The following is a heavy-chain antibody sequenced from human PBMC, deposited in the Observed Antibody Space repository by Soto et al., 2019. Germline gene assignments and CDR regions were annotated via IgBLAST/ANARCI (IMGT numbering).Heavy chain of an antibody. D-gene: IGHD5-12*01. CDR1: GDSVSSNSAA. CDR2: TYYRSKWYN. J-gene: IGHJ6*02. CDR3: ARGVYSGYDFDYYYYGMDV. Sequence: SQTLSLTCAISGDSVSSNSAAWNWIRQSPSRGLEWLGRTYYRSKWYNDYAVSVKSRITINPDTSKNQFSLQLNSVTPEDTAVYSCARGVYSGYDFDYYYYGMDVWGQGTTVTVSS. V-gene: IGHV6-1*01.